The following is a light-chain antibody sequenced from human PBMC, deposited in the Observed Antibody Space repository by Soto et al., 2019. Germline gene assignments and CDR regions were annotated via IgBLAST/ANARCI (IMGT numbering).Light chain of an antibody. CDR3: CSNARSSTYV. CDR1: SSDVGSYNL. Sequence: QSALTQPASVSGSPGQSITISCSGTSSDVGSYNLVSWYQRHPGKAPKLMIYEGSKRPSGVSNRFSGSKSGNTASLTISGSQAEDEADYYCCSNARSSTYVFGTGTKLTVL. J-gene: IGLJ1*01. CDR2: EGS. V-gene: IGLV2-23*01.